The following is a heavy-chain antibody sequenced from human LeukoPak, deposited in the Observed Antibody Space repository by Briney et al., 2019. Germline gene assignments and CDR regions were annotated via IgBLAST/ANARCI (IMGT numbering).Heavy chain of an antibody. CDR3: ARDHCSSTSCYLD. J-gene: IGHJ4*02. CDR1: GGSFSGYY. Sequence: PSETLSLTCAVYGGSFSGYYWSWIRQPPGKGLEWIGEINHSGSTNYNPSLKSRVTISVDTSKNQFSLKLSSVTAADTAVYYCARDHCSSTSCYLDWGQGTLVTVSS. V-gene: IGHV4-34*01. CDR2: INHSGST. D-gene: IGHD2-2*01.